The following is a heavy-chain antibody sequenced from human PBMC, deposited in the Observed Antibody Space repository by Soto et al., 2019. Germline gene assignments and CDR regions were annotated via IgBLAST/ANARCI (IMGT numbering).Heavy chain of an antibody. J-gene: IGHJ6*03. D-gene: IGHD4-17*01. Sequence: ASVKVSCKASGGTFSSYTISWVRQAPGQGLEWMGRIIPILGIANYAQKFQGRVTITADKSTSTAYMELSSLRSEDTAVYYCAREHGDYGNYYYYYMDVWGKGTTVTVSS. CDR2: IIPILGIA. CDR1: GGTFSSYT. V-gene: IGHV1-69*04. CDR3: AREHGDYGNYYYYYMDV.